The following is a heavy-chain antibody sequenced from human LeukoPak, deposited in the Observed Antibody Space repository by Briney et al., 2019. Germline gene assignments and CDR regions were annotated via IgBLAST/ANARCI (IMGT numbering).Heavy chain of an antibody. CDR1: GGSISSGGYY. J-gene: IGHJ3*02. CDR2: IYYSGST. V-gene: IGHV4-61*08. CDR3: ARDEGDGAFDI. Sequence: PSQTLSLTCTVSGGSISSGGYYWSWIRQHPGKGLEWIGYIYYSGSTNYNPSLKSRVTISVDTSKNQFSLKLSSVTAADTAVYCCARDEGDGAFDIWGQGTMVTVSS.